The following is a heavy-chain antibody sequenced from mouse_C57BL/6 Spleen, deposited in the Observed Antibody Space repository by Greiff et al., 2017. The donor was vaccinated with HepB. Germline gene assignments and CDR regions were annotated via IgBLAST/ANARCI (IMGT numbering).Heavy chain of an antibody. CDR3: ARVYYGSLSYWYFDV. J-gene: IGHJ1*03. V-gene: IGHV1-18*01. CDR1: GYTFTDYN. CDR2: INPNNGGT. Sequence: EVQLQQSGPELVKPGASVKIPCKASGYTFTDYNMDWVKQSHGKSLEWIGDINPNNGGTIYNQKFKGKATLTVDKSSSTAYMELRSLTSEDTAVYYCARVYYGSLSYWYFDVWGTGTTVTVSS. D-gene: IGHD1-1*01.